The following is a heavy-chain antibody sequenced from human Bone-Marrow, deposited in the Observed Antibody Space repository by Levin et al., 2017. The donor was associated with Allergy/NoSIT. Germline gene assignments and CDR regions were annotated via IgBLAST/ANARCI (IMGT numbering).Heavy chain of an antibody. D-gene: IGHD1-1*01. CDR2: IYDSANT. CDR3: TKTDDLKNYGMDI. V-gene: IGHV4-38-2*01. J-gene: IGHJ6*02. CDR1: GHSISTGYY. Sequence: PGGSLRLSCAVSGHSISTGYYWGWIRQPPGKGLEWFGTIYDSANTYYNPSLKSRVTMSVDTSKNHVSLKVTSVTAADTAVYYCTKTDDLKNYGMDIWGQGTTVTVSS.